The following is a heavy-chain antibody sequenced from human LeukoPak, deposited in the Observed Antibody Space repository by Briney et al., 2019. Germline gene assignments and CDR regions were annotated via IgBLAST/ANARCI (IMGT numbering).Heavy chain of an antibody. V-gene: IGHV4-59*01. J-gene: IGHJ6*02. D-gene: IGHD5-12*01. Sequence: PSETLSLTCTVSGGSISSYYWSWIRQPPGKGLEWIGYIYYSGSTNYNPSLKSRVTISVDTSKNQFSLKLSSVTAADTAVYYCARESGHSGYENDGMDVWGQGTTVTVSS. CDR1: GGSISSYY. CDR3: ARESGHSGYENDGMDV. CDR2: IYYSGST.